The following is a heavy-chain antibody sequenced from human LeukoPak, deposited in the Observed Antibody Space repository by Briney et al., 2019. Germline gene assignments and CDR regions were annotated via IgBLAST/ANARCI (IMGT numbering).Heavy chain of an antibody. CDR2: IYYSGSI. CDR1: GDSISSSNW. J-gene: IGHJ4*02. CDR3: AKVTYGSSGYYFLY. D-gene: IGHD3-22*01. V-gene: IGHV4-4*02. Sequence: SETLSLTCVVSGDSISSSNWWSWVRQPPGKGLEWIGEIYYSGSINYNPSLKSRVTISVDKSKNQFSLKLNSVTAADTAVYYCAKVTYGSSGYYFLYWGQGTLVTVSS.